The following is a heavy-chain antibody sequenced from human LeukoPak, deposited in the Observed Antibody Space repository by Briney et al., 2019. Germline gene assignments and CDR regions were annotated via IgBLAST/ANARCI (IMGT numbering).Heavy chain of an antibody. V-gene: IGHV3-23*01. D-gene: IGHD6-19*01. J-gene: IGHJ4*02. Sequence: GGSLRLSCAASGFTFSSYAMSWVRQAPGKGLEWVSAISGRGGSTYYADSVKGRFTISRDNSKNTLNLQMNSLRAEDTAVYYCAKVYMAVAGTDLIDYWGQGTLVTVSS. CDR3: AKVYMAVAGTDLIDY. CDR2: ISGRGGST. CDR1: GFTFSSYA.